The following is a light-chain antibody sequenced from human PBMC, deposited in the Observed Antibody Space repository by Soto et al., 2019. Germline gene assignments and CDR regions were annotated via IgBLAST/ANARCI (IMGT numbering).Light chain of an antibody. V-gene: IGKV3-20*01. CDR1: QSVSSNF. CDR2: GAS. CDR3: QQYGTSRA. J-gene: IGKJ1*01. Sequence: EILLTQSPGTLSLYPGERATLSCRASQSVSSNFLAWYQQKPGQAPRLLIYGASSRATGIPDRFSGSGSGTDFTLTISRLEPEDFAVYYCQQYGTSRAFGQGTKVEIK.